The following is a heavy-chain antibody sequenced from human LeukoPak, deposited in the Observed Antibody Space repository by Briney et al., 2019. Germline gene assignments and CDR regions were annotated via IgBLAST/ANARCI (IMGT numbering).Heavy chain of an antibody. D-gene: IGHD2-2*01. CDR1: GGTFSSYA. V-gene: IGHV1-69*10. J-gene: IGHJ5*02. Sequence: SVTLSCKASGGTFSSYAISWVRQPPGQGLEWMGGIIPILGIENYAQKFQGRVTITAEKYTSTAYMELSSLRSEDTAVYYCARGVVVVPAAMGGYWFDRWGQGTLVTVSS. CDR2: IIPILGIE. CDR3: ARGVVVVPAAMGGYWFDR.